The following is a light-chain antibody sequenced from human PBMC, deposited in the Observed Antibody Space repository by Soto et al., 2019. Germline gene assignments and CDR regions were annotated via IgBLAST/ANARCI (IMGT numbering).Light chain of an antibody. Sequence: GDRVTITCQASQDISNYLNWYQQKPGKAPKLLIYDASNLETGVPSRFSGSGSGTDFTFTISSLQPEDIATYYCQQYDNLWTFGQGNKVEIK. J-gene: IGKJ1*01. CDR2: DAS. V-gene: IGKV1-33*01. CDR1: QDISNY. CDR3: QQYDNLWT.